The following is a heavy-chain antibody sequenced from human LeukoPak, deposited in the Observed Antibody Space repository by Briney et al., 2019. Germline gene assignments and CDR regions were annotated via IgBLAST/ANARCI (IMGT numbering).Heavy chain of an antibody. CDR1: GGSISSSNW. D-gene: IGHD6-19*01. Sequence: SETLSLTCAVSGGSISSSNWWSWVRQPPGKGLEWIGEIYHSGSTNYNPSLKGRVTISVDKSKNQFSLKLSSVTAADTAVYYCAREPMAGTLDYWGQGTLVTVSS. J-gene: IGHJ4*02. CDR2: IYHSGST. CDR3: AREPMAGTLDY. V-gene: IGHV4-4*02.